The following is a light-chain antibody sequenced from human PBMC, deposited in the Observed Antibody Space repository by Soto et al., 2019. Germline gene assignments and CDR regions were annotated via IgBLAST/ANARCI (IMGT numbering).Light chain of an antibody. J-gene: IGKJ1*01. CDR3: QHYNSYSEA. CDR1: HSFTTRY. Sequence: EIVLTQSPGTLSLSPGERATLSCRSSHSFTTRYLAWYQQKPGQAPRLLIHGVSSRATGIPDRFSGSGSGTDFILTISRLEPDDFATYYCQHYNSYSEAFGQGTKVDIK. V-gene: IGKV3-20*01. CDR2: GVS.